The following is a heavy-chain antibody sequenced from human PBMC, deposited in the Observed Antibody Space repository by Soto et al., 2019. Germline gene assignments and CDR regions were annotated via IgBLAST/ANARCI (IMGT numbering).Heavy chain of an antibody. CDR1: SVSINSFTNHY. CDR3: ATQGFGKLHGLVDV. D-gene: IGHD3-10*01. V-gene: IGHV4-59*08. Sequence: QAQLQTSGPGLVKPSETLSLTCTVSSVSINSFTNHYRSRIRQPPGKGLEWVGYISKSGFTRYNPSLSSRVTLSVDTSKNQFSLKLSSVTAADTALYFCATQGFGKLHGLVDVWGQGTTVTVSS. J-gene: IGHJ6*02. CDR2: ISKSGFT.